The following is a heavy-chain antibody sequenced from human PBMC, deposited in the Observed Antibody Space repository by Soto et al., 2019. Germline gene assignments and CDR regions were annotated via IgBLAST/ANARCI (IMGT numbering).Heavy chain of an antibody. CDR2: INHSGST. V-gene: IGHV4-34*01. J-gene: IGHJ6*02. Sequence: SETLSLTCAVYGGSFSGYYWSWIRQPPGKGLEWIGEINHSGSTNYNPSLKRRVTISVDTSKNQFSLKLSSVTAADTAVYYCARAPNTGTGDNYYYGMDVWGQGTTVTVSS. D-gene: IGHD1-1*01. CDR1: GGSFSGYY. CDR3: ARAPNTGTGDNYYYGMDV.